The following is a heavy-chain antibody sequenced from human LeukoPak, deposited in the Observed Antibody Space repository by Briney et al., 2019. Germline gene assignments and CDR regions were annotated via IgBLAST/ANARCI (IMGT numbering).Heavy chain of an antibody. V-gene: IGHV3-7*01. J-gene: IGHJ4*02. CDR2: IKQDGSEK. D-gene: IGHD2-2*01. Sequence: GSLRLSCAISGLTFSSYWMTWVRQAPGKGLELVANIKQDGSEKYYVDSVKGRFTISRDNAKNSLYLQMSSLRVEDTAVYYCARVGCTTTSCLANWGQGTLVTVSS. CDR1: GLTFSSYW. CDR3: ARVGCTTTSCLAN.